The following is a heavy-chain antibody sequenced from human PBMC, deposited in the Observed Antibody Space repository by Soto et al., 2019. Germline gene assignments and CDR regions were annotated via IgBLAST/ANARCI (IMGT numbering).Heavy chain of an antibody. J-gene: IGHJ4*02. V-gene: IGHV1-46*01. CDR3: ARVRTGYSSSWSTRFDY. Sequence: ASVKVSCKASGYTFTSYYMHWVLQAPGQGLEWMGIINPSGGSTSYAQKFQGRVTMTRDTSTSTVYMELSSLRSEDTAVYYCARVRTGYSSSWSTRFDYWGQGTLVTVSS. CDR2: INPSGGST. D-gene: IGHD6-13*01. CDR1: GYTFTSYY.